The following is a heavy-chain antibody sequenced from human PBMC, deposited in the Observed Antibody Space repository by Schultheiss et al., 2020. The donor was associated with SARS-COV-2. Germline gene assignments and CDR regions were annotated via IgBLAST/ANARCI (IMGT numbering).Heavy chain of an antibody. V-gene: IGHV1-69*13. J-gene: IGHJ5*02. CDR3: ARSRRPQTYNWFDH. CDR1: GGTFSSYA. CDR2: IIPIFGTA. Sequence: SVKVSCKASGGTFSSYAISWVRQAPGQGLEWMGGIIPIFGTANYAQKFQGRVTITADESTSTAYMELSSLRSEDTAVYYCARSRRPQTYNWFDHWGQGTLVTVSS.